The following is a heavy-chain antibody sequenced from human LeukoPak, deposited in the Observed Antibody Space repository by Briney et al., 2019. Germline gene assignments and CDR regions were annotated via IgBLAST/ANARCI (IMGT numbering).Heavy chain of an antibody. CDR2: INRSGST. CDR3: GRAGDRSDYCDY. CDR1: GGSFSGYY. V-gene: IGHV4-34*01. D-gene: IGHD3-22*01. J-gene: IGHJ4*02. Sequence: PSETLSLTCAVYGGSFSGYYWSWIRQPPGKGLEWIGEINRSGSTNYKPSLKSRVTISVDTSKNQFSLKLSSVTAADTAVYYCGRAGDRSDYCDYWGQGTLVTVSS.